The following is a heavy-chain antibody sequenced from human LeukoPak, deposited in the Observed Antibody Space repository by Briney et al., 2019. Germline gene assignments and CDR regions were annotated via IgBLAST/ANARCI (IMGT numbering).Heavy chain of an antibody. Sequence: GGSLRLSCAASGFTFSTYGMNWVRQAPGKGLEWVSSINYDSSDIYYADSLKGRFTISRDNAKNSLFLQMNSLRAEDRAVYYCARDYRSMVRGVTIFDPWGQGTLVTVSS. CDR3: ARDYRSMVRGVTIFDP. J-gene: IGHJ5*02. D-gene: IGHD3-10*01. V-gene: IGHV3-21*01. CDR1: GFTFSTYG. CDR2: INYDSSDI.